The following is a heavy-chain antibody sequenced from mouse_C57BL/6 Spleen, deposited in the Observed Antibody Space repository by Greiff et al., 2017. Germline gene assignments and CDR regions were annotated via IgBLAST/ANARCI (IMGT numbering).Heavy chain of an antibody. CDR3: ARRAADFDY. CDR1: GYTFTGYW. D-gene: IGHD6-1*01. V-gene: IGHV1-9*01. Sequence: VQLQQSGAELMKPGASVKLSCKATGYTFTGYWIEWVKQRPGHGLEWIGEILPGSGSTNYNEKFKGKATLTADTSSNTAYMQLSSLTTEDSAIYYCARRAADFDYWGQGTTLTVSS. J-gene: IGHJ2*01. CDR2: ILPGSGST.